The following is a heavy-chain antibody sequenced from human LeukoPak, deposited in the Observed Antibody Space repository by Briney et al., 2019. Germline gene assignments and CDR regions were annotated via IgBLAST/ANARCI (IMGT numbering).Heavy chain of an antibody. CDR1: GFTFSNYE. J-gene: IGHJ6*03. D-gene: IGHD3-3*01. Sequence: GSLRLSCAASGFTFSNYEMTWVRQAPGKGLEWVANIKQDGSEKYYVDSVKGRFTISRDNAKNSLYLQMNSLRAEDTAVYHCARAFGDFWSGYYPSYYNYYMDVWGKGTTVTVSS. CDR2: IKQDGSEK. V-gene: IGHV3-7*01. CDR3: ARAFGDFWSGYYPSYYNYYMDV.